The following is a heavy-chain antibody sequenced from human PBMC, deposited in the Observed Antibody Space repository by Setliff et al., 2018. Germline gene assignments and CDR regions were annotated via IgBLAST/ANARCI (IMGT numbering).Heavy chain of an antibody. CDR3: ARASKGLYCGSDCFYTFDS. Sequence: GGSLRLSCAASGFTFGSLWMTWVRQAPGKGLEWVANINQDGSETYYVDSLKGRFSVSRDNGKNSLYLQMNSLRAEDTAVYYCARASKGLYCGSDCFYTFDSWGPGTLVTVSS. V-gene: IGHV3-7*01. CDR1: GFTFGSLW. J-gene: IGHJ4*02. D-gene: IGHD2-21*02. CDR2: INQDGSET.